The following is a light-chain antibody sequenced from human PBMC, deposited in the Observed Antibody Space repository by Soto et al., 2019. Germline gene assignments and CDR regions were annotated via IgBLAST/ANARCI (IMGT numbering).Light chain of an antibody. Sequence: QSVLTQPPSVSGAPGQRVTISCTGSSSNIGEGHDVHWYQHLPGTTPKLLIYGNGNRPSGVPDRFSGSKSGTSASLAITGLQAEDEADYYCQSYDSSLSGSEVFGTGTKVTVL. J-gene: IGLJ1*01. V-gene: IGLV1-40*01. CDR2: GNG. CDR3: QSYDSSLSGSEV. CDR1: SSNIGEGHD.